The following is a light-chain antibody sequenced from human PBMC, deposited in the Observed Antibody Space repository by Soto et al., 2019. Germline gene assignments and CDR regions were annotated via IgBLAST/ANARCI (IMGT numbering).Light chain of an antibody. CDR1: SSDVGGYDY. V-gene: IGLV2-14*01. CDR2: EVT. Sequence: QSVLTQPASVSGSPGQSITISCTGTSSDVGGYDYVSWYQQHPGKAPKVLIYEVTNRPSGISNRFSGSKSGNTASLTISGLQVEDEADYYCSSYSNSRTTYVHGTGTK. J-gene: IGLJ1*01. CDR3: SSYSNSRTTYV.